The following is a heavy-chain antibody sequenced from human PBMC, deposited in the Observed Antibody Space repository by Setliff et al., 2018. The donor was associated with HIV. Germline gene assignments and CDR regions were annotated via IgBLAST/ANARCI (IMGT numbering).Heavy chain of an antibody. J-gene: IGHJ4*01. CDR1: GESFSGYY. V-gene: IGHV4-34*01. CDR3: ARGAPYCNHGICHLFDY. CDR2: INHSGRA. D-gene: IGHD2-8*01. Sequence: TSETLSLTCAVYGESFSGYYWSWIRQPARKGLEWLGEINHSGRAKYNPSLKSRASISADTSKNQFSLRLTSVTAADTAVYYCARGAPYCNHGICHLFDYWGHGNLVTVSS.